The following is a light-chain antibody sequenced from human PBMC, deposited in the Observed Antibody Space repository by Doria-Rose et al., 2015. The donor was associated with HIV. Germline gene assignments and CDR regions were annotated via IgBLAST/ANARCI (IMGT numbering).Light chain of an antibody. J-gene: IGKJ3*01. CDR2: WAS. CDR3: QQYYDTPS. V-gene: IGKV4-1*01. CDR1: QSLLYTSKNY. Sequence: TQSPGSLGMSLGERATLNCKSNQSLLYTSKNYLAWYQQKPGQPPKLLIYWASTRQSAVPARFSGSGSGTDCTLTISSLEAEDVAVYYCQQYYDTPSFGPGTTVDIK.